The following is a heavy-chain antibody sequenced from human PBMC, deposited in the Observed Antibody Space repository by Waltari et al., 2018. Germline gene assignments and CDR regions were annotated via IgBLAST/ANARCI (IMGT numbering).Heavy chain of an antibody. CDR1: GFTFSSYA. D-gene: IGHD6-19*01. CDR3: AILPIGSGWSDY. CDR2: ISGSGGST. J-gene: IGHJ4*02. V-gene: IGHV3-23*01. Sequence: EVQLLESGGGLVQPGGSLRLSCAASGFTFSSYAMSWVRQAPGKGLEWVSAISGSGGSTYYADSVKGRFTISRDNSKNTLYLQMNSLRAEDTAVYYCAILPIGSGWSDYWGQGTLVTVSS.